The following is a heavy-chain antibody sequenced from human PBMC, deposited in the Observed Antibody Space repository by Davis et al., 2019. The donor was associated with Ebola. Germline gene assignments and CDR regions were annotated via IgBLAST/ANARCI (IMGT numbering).Heavy chain of an antibody. V-gene: IGHV3-11*04. Sequence: GGSLRLSCEASGFTFSDYYMSWIRQAPGKGLEWVSYISSSSSTIYYADSVKGRFTISRDNAKNSLYLQMNSLRDEDTAVYYCAREKHCSSTSCYKAASGWWDYWGQGTLVTVSS. J-gene: IGHJ4*02. CDR3: AREKHCSSTSCYKAASGWWDY. D-gene: IGHD2-2*02. CDR2: ISSSSSTI. CDR1: GFTFSDYY.